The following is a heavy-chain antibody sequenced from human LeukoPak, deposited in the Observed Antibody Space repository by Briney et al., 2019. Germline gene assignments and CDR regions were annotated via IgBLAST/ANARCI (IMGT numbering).Heavy chain of an antibody. Sequence: GGSLRLSCAASGFTFSSYSMNWVRQAPGKGLEWVSSISSSSSYTYYADSVKGRFTISRDNAKNSLYLQMNGLRAEDRAVYYCARAQRGGGLEDAFDIWGQGTMITVSS. CDR2: ISSSSSYT. D-gene: IGHD3-10*01. V-gene: IGHV3-21*01. J-gene: IGHJ3*02. CDR1: GFTFSSYS. CDR3: ARAQRGGGLEDAFDI.